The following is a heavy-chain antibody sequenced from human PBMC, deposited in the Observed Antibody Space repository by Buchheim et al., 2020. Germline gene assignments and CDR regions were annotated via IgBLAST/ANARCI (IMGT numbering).Heavy chain of an antibody. CDR1: GFTFSDYY. D-gene: IGHD3-16*02. V-gene: IGHV3-11*06. Sequence: QVQLVESGGGLVKPGGSLRLSCAASGFTFSDYYMSWIRQAPGKGLEWVSYISSSSSYTNYADSVKGRFTISRDNAKKSLYLQMNSLRAEDTAVYYCARRLRLGELSLVGYYYYGMDVWGQGTT. CDR3: ARRLRLGELSLVGYYYYGMDV. J-gene: IGHJ6*02. CDR2: ISSSSSYT.